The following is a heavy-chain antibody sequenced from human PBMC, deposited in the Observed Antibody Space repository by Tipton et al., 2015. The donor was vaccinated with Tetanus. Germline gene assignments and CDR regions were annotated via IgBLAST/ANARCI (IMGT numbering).Heavy chain of an antibody. Sequence: TLSLTCTVSGGSIRSSSYYWGWIRQPPGKELEWIGSIYHTGNTYYNPSLKSRATVSVDTAKNQFSLMLSSVTSRDTAVYYCATVPTIAVTGTALGGYWGQGTLVTVSS. J-gene: IGHJ4*02. D-gene: IGHD6-19*01. CDR1: GGSIRSSSYY. CDR2: IYHTGNT. V-gene: IGHV4-39*01. CDR3: ATVPTIAVTGTALGGY.